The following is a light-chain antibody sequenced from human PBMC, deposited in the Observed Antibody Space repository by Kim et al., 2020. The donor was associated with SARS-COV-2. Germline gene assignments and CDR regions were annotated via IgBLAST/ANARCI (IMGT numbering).Light chain of an antibody. J-gene: IGLJ2*01. CDR2: GKN. CDR1: SLRSYY. CDR3: NSRDISGNPVV. Sequence: SSELTQDPAVSVALGQTVRITCQGDSLRSYYASWYQQKPGQAPVLVIHGKNNRPSGIPDRFSGSSSGNTASLTLTGAQAEDEADYYRNSRDISGNPVVFG. V-gene: IGLV3-19*01.